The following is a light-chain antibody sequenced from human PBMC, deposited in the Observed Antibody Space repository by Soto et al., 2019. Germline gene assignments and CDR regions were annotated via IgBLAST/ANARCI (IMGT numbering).Light chain of an antibody. CDR2: TND. V-gene: IGLV1-44*01. CDR1: SSNIGSKP. CDR3: QSYDSSLSGYV. Sequence: QSVLTQPPSASGTPGQRVTISCSGSSSNIGSKPINWYQHLPGTAPKLLIFTNDRRPSGVPDRFSGSKSGTSGSLAITGLQAEDEADYYCQSYDSSLSGYVFGTGTKLTVL. J-gene: IGLJ1*01.